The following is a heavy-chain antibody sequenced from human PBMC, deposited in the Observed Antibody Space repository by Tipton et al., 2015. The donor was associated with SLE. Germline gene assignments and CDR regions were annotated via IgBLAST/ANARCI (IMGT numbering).Heavy chain of an antibody. CDR3: ATGPLWFRELLDREYFQH. V-gene: IGHV4-4*02. D-gene: IGHD3-10*01. CDR1: GDSVTYSHW. Sequence: TLSLTCDVSGDSVTYSHWWTWVRRPPGKGLEWIGEIFHSESTNYNPSLKSRVTISVDTSKNQFSLKLSSVTAADTAVYYCATGPLWFRELLDREYFQHWGQGTLVTVSS. CDR2: IFHSEST. J-gene: IGHJ1*01.